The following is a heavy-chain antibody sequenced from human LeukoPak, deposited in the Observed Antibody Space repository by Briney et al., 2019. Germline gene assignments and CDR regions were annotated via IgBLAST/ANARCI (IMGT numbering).Heavy chain of an antibody. CDR2: ISHIGRT. V-gene: IGHV4-59*11. CDR1: GDSFSSHY. J-gene: IGHJ3*01. D-gene: IGHD4-17*01. CDR3: ARDLVTVTKGFDV. Sequence: SETLSLTCAVSGDSFSSHYWTWIRQSPGTGLEWIGYISHIGRTNYNPSLKSRVTISIDTSKNQFSLKLRSVTAADTAVYYCARDLVTVTKGFDVWGQGTMVSVSS.